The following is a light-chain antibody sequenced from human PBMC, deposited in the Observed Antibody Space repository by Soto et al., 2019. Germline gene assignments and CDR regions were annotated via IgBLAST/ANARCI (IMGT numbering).Light chain of an antibody. V-gene: IGLV1-44*01. CDR3: AAWDVRLVV. J-gene: IGLJ2*01. Sequence: QSVLTQPPSASGTPGQWITISCSGTSSNIGTNTVIWYQQLPGAAPKLLIYSDNQRPSGVPDRFYGSKSGTSASLAISGLQYEDESYYFCAAWDVRLVVFGGGTKLTVL. CDR1: SSNIGTNT. CDR2: SDN.